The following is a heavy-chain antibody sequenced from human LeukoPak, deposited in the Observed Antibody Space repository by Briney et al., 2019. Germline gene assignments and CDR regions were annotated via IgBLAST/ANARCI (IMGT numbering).Heavy chain of an antibody. CDR2: IYYSGST. V-gene: IGHV4-59*01. Sequence: SETLSLTCTVSGGSISSYYWSWIRQPPGKGLEWIGYIYYSGSTNYNPSLKRRVTISVDTSKNQFSLKLSSVTAADTAVYYCARMRTLWSGYSFDYWGQGTLVTVSS. J-gene: IGHJ4*02. CDR1: GGSISSYY. CDR3: ARMRTLWSGYSFDY. D-gene: IGHD3-3*01.